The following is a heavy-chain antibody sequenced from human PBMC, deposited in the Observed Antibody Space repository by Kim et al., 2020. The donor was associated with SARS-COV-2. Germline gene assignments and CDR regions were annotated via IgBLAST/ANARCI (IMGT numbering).Heavy chain of an antibody. J-gene: IGHJ4*02. V-gene: IGHV3-21*01. Sequence: GGSLRLSCAASGFTFSSYSMNWVRQAPGKGLEWVSSISSSSSYIYYADSVKGRFTISRDNAKNSLYLQMNSLRAEDTAVYYCASGGELATVTNGLHFDYWGQGTLVTVSS. D-gene: IGHD4-17*01. CDR1: GFTFSSYS. CDR3: ASGGELATVTNGLHFDY. CDR2: ISSSSSYI.